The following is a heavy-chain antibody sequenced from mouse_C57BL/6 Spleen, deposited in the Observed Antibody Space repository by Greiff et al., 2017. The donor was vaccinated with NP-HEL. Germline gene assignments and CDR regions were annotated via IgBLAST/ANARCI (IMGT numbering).Heavy chain of an antibody. CDR1: GYTFTSYG. CDR3: EGYDDYDGVSFAY. Sequence: QVQLKQSGAELARPGASVKLSCKASGYTFTSYGISWVKQRTGQGLEWIGEIYPRSGNTYYNEKFKGKATLTADKSSSTAYMELRSLTSEDSAVYFCEGYDDYDGVSFAYWGQGTLVTVSA. CDR2: IYPRSGNT. D-gene: IGHD2-4*01. V-gene: IGHV1-81*01. J-gene: IGHJ3*01.